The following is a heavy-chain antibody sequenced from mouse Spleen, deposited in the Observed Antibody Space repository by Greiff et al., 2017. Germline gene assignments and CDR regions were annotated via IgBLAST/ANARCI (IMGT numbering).Heavy chain of an antibody. D-gene: IGHD2-4*01. CDR3: ASQDGLRPFAY. Sequence: QVQLQQPGAELVKPGASVKLSCKASGYTFTSYWMHWVKQRPGQGLEWIGMIHPNSGSTNYNEKFKSKATLTVDKSSSTAYMQLSSLTSEDSAVYYCASQDGLRPFAYWGQGTLVTVSA. CDR1: GYTFTSYW. V-gene: IGHV1-64*01. CDR2: IHPNSGST. J-gene: IGHJ3*01.